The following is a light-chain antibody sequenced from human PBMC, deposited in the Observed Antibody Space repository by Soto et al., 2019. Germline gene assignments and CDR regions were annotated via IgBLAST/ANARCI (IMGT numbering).Light chain of an antibody. J-gene: IGLJ3*02. V-gene: IGLV1-40*01. CDR3: QSYDSSLSGWV. CDR1: SSNIGAGYD. CDR2: GNN. Sequence: QSALTQPPSVSGAPGQRVTISCTGSSSNIGAGYDVHWYQQLPGTAPKLLIYGNNNRPSGVPDRFSGAKSGTSASLAITGLQAEDEGDYYCQSYDSSLSGWVFGGGTKLTVL.